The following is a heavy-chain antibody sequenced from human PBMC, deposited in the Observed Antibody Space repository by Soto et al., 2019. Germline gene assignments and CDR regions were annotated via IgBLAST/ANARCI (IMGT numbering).Heavy chain of an antibody. Sequence: ASVKVSCKVSGYTLTELSMHWVRQAPGKGLEWMGGFDPEDGETIYAQKFQGRVTMTEDTSTDTAYMELSSLRSEDTAVYYCATMNYYDISQGWFDPWGPGPLVTVSS. V-gene: IGHV1-24*01. D-gene: IGHD3-9*01. CDR1: GYTLTELS. CDR3: ATMNYYDISQGWFDP. CDR2: FDPEDGET. J-gene: IGHJ5*02.